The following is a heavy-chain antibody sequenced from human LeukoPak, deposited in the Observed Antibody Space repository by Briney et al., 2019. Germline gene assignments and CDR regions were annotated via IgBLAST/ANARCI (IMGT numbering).Heavy chain of an antibody. V-gene: IGHV1-2*04. D-gene: IGHD1-26*01. CDR3: ARGGEGVIVEAILGYGMDV. CDR1: GYTFTGYY. CDR2: IHPNSGGT. Sequence: ASVKVSCKASGYTFTGYYMHWVRQAPGQGLEWMGWIHPNSGGTNYAQKFQGWVTMTRDTSISTAYMELSRLRSDDTAVYYCARGGEGVIVEAILGYGMDVWGQGTTVTVSS. J-gene: IGHJ6*02.